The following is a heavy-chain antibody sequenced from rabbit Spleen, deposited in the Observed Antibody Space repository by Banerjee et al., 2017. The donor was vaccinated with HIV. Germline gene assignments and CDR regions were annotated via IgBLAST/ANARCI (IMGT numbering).Heavy chain of an antibody. V-gene: IGHV1S40*01. CDR3: ARSGYVGWGGDGDLTGNKL. Sequence: QSLEESGGGLVKPGASLTLTCKASGFSFNSGDDMCWVRQAPGKGLEWIACIYAGSSNNAYSATWAKGRFTISKTSSTTVTLQMTSLTAADTATYFCARSGYVGWGGDGDLTGNKLWGPGTLVTVS. J-gene: IGHJ6*01. CDR1: GFSFNSGDD. CDR2: IYAGSSNNA. D-gene: IGHD4-1*01.